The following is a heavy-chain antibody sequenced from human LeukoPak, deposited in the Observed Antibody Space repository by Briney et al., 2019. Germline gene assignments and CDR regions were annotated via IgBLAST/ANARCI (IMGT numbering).Heavy chain of an antibody. J-gene: IGHJ4*02. CDR1: GYTFTSYG. Sequence: ASAKVSCKASGYTFTSYGISWVRQAPGQGLQWLGWISASNSNTNYAQKFRDRVTMSTDTSTGTAYLDVRSLTSDDTAVYYCARDHSNWNYAPDFWGQGTLVIVSS. V-gene: IGHV1-18*01. D-gene: IGHD1-7*01. CDR3: ARDHSNWNYAPDF. CDR2: ISASNSNT.